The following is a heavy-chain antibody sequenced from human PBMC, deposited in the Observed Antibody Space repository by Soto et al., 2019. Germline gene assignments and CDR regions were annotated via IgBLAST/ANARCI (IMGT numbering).Heavy chain of an antibody. V-gene: IGHV4-31*03. CDR2: ISDSGST. CDR1: GGSISSGGFY. J-gene: IGHJ5*02. D-gene: IGHD1-20*01. Sequence: SETLSLTCTVSGGSISSGGFYWNWLRRQPGKGLEWIGYISDSGSTYYNLSLRSRLTLLVDTSRNQFSLRLNSVTAADTALYYCARGADNSYNWFDPWG. CDR3: ARGADNSYNWFDP.